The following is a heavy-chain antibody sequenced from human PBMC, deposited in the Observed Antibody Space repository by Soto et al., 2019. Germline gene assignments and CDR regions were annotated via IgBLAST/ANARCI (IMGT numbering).Heavy chain of an antibody. J-gene: IGHJ6*02. Sequence: LSLTCTVSGDSVRNFYWSWIRQPPGRGLEWIGYIFYTGSTNYNPSLKSRVTISVDTSKNQFSLKLSSVTAADAAVYYCARGRSSSWYVVGYGMDVWGQGTTVTVSS. D-gene: IGHD6-13*01. CDR1: GDSVRNFY. CDR3: ARGRSSSWYVVGYGMDV. V-gene: IGHV4-59*02. CDR2: IFYTGST.